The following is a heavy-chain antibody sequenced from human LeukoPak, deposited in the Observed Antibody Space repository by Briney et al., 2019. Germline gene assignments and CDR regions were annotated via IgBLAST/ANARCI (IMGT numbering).Heavy chain of an antibody. CDR3: ARDGAVTYYYYYGMDV. J-gene: IGHJ6*02. D-gene: IGHD4-17*01. V-gene: IGHV1-69*04. CDR2: IIPILGIA. CDR1: GATFSSYA. Sequence: GASVKVSCKASGATFSSYAISWVRQAPGQGLEWMGRIIPILGIANYAQKFQGRVTITADKSTSTAYMELSSLRSEDTAVYYCARDGAVTYYYYYGMDVWGQGTTVTVSS.